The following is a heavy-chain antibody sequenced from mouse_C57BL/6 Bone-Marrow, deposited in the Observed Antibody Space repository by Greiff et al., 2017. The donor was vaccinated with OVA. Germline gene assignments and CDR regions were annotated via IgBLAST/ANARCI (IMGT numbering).Heavy chain of an antibody. CDR1: GFTFSSYA. J-gene: IGHJ1*03. CDR3: TRDRYYYGSSPFWYFDV. V-gene: IGHV5-9-1*02. D-gene: IGHD1-1*01. Sequence: DVHLVESGEGLVKPGGSLKLSCAASGFTFSSYAMSWVRQTPEKRLEWVAYISSGGDYIYYADTGKGRFTISRDNARNTLYLQMSSLKSEDTAMYYCTRDRYYYGSSPFWYFDVWGTGTTVTVSS. CDR2: ISSGGDYI.